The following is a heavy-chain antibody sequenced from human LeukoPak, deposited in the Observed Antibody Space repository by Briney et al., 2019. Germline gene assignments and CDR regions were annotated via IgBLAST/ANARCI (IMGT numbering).Heavy chain of an antibody. CDR1: GFSFSSYG. Sequence: GGSLRLSCAASGFSFSSYGMSWVRQAPGKGLVWVSAISGSGGSTYYADSVKGRFTISRDNSKNTLYLQMNSLRAEDTAVYYCAKDVLLWFGELLQVDYWGQGTLVTVSS. D-gene: IGHD3-10*01. J-gene: IGHJ4*02. V-gene: IGHV3-23*01. CDR3: AKDVLLWFGELLQVDY. CDR2: ISGSGGST.